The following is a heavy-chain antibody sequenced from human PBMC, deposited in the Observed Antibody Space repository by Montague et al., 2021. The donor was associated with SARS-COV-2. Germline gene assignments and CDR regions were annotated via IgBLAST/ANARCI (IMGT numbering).Heavy chain of an antibody. J-gene: IGHJ4*02. D-gene: IGHD2-8*01. Sequence: SETLSLTCGVSGGPFSDYYWTWVRQSAGKGLQWIGDISPSGSTYYNPSLKGRVNISADPSKSRFSLTLTSVSAADTATYFCTTGVSKAFLQEGDFWGQGIVVTVS. V-gene: IGHV4-34*01. CDR3: TTGVSKAFLQEGDF. CDR2: ISPSGST. CDR1: GGPFSDYY.